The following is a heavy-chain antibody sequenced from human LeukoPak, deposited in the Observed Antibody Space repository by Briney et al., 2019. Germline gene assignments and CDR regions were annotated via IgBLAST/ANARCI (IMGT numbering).Heavy chain of an antibody. CDR1: GGSFSGYY. CDR2: INHSGST. D-gene: IGHD3-3*01. J-gene: IGHJ6*03. V-gene: IGHV4-34*01. CDR3: ARGGYDFWSGRLYYYYYMDV. Sequence: SETLSLTCAVYGGSFSGYYWSWIRQPPGKGLEWIGEINHSGSTNYNPSLKSRVTISVDTSKNQFSLKLSSVTAADTAVYYCARGGYDFWSGRLYYYYYMDVWGKGTTATVSS.